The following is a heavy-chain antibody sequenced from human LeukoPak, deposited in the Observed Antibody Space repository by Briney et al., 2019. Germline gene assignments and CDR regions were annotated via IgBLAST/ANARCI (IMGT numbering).Heavy chain of an antibody. CDR3: ARAGAAAGRSFDY. Sequence: PSETQSLTCTVSGGSISSNYWCWIRQSPGKGLEWIGYIDYSGSTNYNPSLKSRVTISVDTSKNQFSLRLTSMTAADTAVYYCARAGAAAGRSFDYWGQGTLVSVSS. CDR2: IDYSGST. J-gene: IGHJ4*02. CDR1: GGSISSNY. D-gene: IGHD6-13*01. V-gene: IGHV4-59*01.